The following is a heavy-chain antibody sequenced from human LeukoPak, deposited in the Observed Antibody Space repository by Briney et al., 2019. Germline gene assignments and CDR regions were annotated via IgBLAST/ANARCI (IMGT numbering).Heavy chain of an antibody. V-gene: IGHV3-74*01. J-gene: IGHJ6*02. Sequence: GGSLRLSCAVSGITVSKYWMSWVRQVPGKGLVWVSRIHSDGSTTDYADSVKGRFTITRDSAKNTLYLEMNSLRVEDTAVYYCTRDANHYGGMDVWGQGTTVTVSS. CDR1: GITVSKYW. CDR3: TRDANHYGGMDV. CDR2: IHSDGSTT.